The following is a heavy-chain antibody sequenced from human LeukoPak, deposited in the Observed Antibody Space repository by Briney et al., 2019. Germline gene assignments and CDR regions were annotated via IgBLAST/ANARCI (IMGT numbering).Heavy chain of an antibody. Sequence: SETLSLTCTVSGGSISSYYWSWIRQPPGKGLEWLGYIYYSGSTNYNPSLKSRVTISVDTSKNQFSLKLSSVTAADTAVYYCARVASRWYQVHSYFDYWGQGTLVTVSS. V-gene: IGHV4-59*01. CDR1: GGSISSYY. D-gene: IGHD4-23*01. CDR2: IYYSGST. J-gene: IGHJ4*02. CDR3: ARVASRWYQVHSYFDY.